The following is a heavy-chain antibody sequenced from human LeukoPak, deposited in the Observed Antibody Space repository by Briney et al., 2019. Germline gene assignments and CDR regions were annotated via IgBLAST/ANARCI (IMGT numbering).Heavy chain of an antibody. D-gene: IGHD6-19*01. Sequence: SETLSLICTTSGVSISRFCWSWVRQPPGKGLEWIANIYNGVPTFFNPSLKSRATISVDTSKGQFSLQLASVTAADTAVYYCVQTTGWPGFDYWGQGILVTVSS. CDR1: GVSISRFC. CDR3: VQTTGWPGFDY. CDR2: IYNGVPT. J-gene: IGHJ4*02. V-gene: IGHV4-4*09.